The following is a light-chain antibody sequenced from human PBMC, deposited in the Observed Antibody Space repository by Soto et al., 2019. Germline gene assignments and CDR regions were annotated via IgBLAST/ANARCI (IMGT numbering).Light chain of an antibody. Sequence: EIVMTQSPATLSVSPGERATLSCRASQSVSSNLAWYQQKPGQAPRLLIYGASTRATGIPARFSGSGSGTEFTLTISSLQSEDFAVYYCQQYNNLWTFGQGTKLESK. J-gene: IGKJ1*01. CDR3: QQYNNLWT. CDR2: GAS. CDR1: QSVSSN. V-gene: IGKV3-15*01.